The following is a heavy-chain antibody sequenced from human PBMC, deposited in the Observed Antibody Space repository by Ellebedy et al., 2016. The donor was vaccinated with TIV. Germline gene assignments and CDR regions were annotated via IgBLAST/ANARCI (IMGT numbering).Heavy chain of an antibody. J-gene: IGHJ3*02. V-gene: IGHV3-23*01. CDR3: ASDPWCVGPALYI. CDR2: INNSGTST. CDR1: GFTFSNNA. D-gene: IGHD2-15*01. Sequence: GESLKISCAASGFTFSNNAMSWVRQAPGKGLEWISAINNSGTSTYYADSVKGRFTISRDNYKNTLYLQMDSLSAEDTAICHCASDPWCVGPALYIWGQGTMVTVSS.